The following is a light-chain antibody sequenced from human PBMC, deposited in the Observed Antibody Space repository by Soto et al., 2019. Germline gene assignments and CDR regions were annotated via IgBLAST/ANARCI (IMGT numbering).Light chain of an antibody. CDR3: SSYTTSSTPHYV. CDR1: SSDVGGYNS. J-gene: IGLJ1*01. Sequence: QSVLTQPASWSVSPGQSSTISCTRTSSDVGGYNSVSWYQHHPGKAPKLMIFDVSDRPSGVSSRFSGSKSGNTASLTISGLQAEDEADYYCSSYTTSSTPHYVFGPGTKVTV. V-gene: IGLV2-14*03. CDR2: DVS.